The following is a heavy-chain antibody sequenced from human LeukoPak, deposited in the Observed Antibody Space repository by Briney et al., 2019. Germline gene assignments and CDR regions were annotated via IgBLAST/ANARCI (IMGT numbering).Heavy chain of an antibody. CDR3: ARAVVAATFYYYYYYMDV. Sequence: PSETLSLTCTVSGGSISSSSYYWGWIRQPPGKGLEWIGSIYYSGSTYYNPSLKSRVTISVDTSKNQFSLKLSSVTAADTAVYYCARAVVAATFYYYYYYMDVWGKGTTVTVSS. CDR1: GGSISSSSYY. J-gene: IGHJ6*03. CDR2: IYYSGST. V-gene: IGHV4-39*01. D-gene: IGHD2-15*01.